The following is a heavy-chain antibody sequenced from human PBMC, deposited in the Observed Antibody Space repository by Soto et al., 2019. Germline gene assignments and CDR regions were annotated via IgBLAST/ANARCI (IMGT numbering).Heavy chain of an antibody. D-gene: IGHD1-26*01. Sequence: QITLKESGPTLVKPTQTLTLTCTFSGFSLTTDRVGVGWIRQPPGEALEWLAVIYWDDSKTYRPSLESRLTIPKDTSTSQVALTMTNMDSLATATYYCARTYGGRSLYWGQGTLVTISS. CDR2: IYWDDSK. J-gene: IGHJ4*02. V-gene: IGHV2-5*02. CDR3: ARTYGGRSLY. CDR1: GFSLTTDRVG.